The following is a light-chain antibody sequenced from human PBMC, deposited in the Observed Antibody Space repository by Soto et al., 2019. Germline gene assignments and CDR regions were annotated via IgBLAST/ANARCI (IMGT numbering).Light chain of an antibody. CDR1: SSNIGAGYD. Sequence: QSVLTQPPSVSGAPGQRVTISCTGSSSNIGAGYDVHWYQQLPGTAPKLLIYANSSRPSGVPDRFSGSKSGTSASLAITGLQTEDEADYYCQSYDSSLSGPYYVFGTGTKLTVL. CDR2: ANS. V-gene: IGLV1-40*01. CDR3: QSYDSSLSGPYYV. J-gene: IGLJ1*01.